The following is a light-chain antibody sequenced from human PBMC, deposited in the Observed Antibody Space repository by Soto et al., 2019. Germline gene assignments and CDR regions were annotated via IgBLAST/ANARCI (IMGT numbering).Light chain of an antibody. CDR2: DTS. V-gene: IGKV3-11*01. J-gene: IGKJ2*01. CDR1: QNIINY. Sequence: EIVLTQSPATLSLSPMERATLSCRASQNIINYLAWYQQKPGQAPRLLIYDTSSRATGIPARFSGSGYGTDFTLTISSLEPEDFAVYYCQPRDTVGQGTKLEIK. CDR3: QPRDT.